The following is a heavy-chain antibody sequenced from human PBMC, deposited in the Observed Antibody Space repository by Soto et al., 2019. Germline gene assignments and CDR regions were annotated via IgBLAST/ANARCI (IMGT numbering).Heavy chain of an antibody. V-gene: IGHV1-3*01. J-gene: IGHJ6*02. CDR3: ASASYCSGGSCLSYYYYGMDV. CDR1: GYTFTSYA. Sequence: GASVKVSCKASGYTFTSYAMHWVRQAPGQRLEWMGWINAGNGNTKYSQKFQGRVTITRDTSASTAYMELSSLRSEDTAVYYCASASYCSGGSCLSYYYYGMDVWGQGTTVTVSS. CDR2: INAGNGNT. D-gene: IGHD2-15*01.